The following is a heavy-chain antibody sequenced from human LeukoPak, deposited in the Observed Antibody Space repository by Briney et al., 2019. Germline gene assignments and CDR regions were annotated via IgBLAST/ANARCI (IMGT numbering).Heavy chain of an antibody. V-gene: IGHV1-24*01. CDR2: FDPEDGET. J-gene: IGHJ4*02. CDR3: ATNHRSSGWYFDY. Sequence: GASVKVSCKVSGYTLTELSMHWVRQAPGKGLEWMGGFDPEDGETIYAQKFLGRVTMTEDTSTDTAYMELSSLRSEDTAVYYCATNHRSSGWYFDYWGQGTLVTVSS. D-gene: IGHD6-19*01. CDR1: GYTLTELS.